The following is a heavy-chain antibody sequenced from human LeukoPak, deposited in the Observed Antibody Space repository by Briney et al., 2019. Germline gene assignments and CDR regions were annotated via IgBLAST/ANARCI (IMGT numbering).Heavy chain of an antibody. Sequence: GGSLRLSCSASGFTFSTYAMQWVRQAPGKGLEYVSAISSNGDSTYYADSVKGRFTISRDNSKGTLYLQMSSLRAEDTAVYYCVKDVSGSWAFDYWGQGTLVTVSS. D-gene: IGHD6-13*01. CDR3: VKDVSGSWAFDY. CDR2: ISSNGDST. CDR1: GFTFSTYA. J-gene: IGHJ4*02. V-gene: IGHV3-64D*09.